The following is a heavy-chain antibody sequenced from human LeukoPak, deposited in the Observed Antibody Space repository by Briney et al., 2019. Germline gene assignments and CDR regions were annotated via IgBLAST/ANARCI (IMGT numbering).Heavy chain of an antibody. CDR1: GFIFSDYY. D-gene: IGHD3-22*01. CDR2: ISSGGSTI. Sequence: GGSLRLSCAASGFIFSDYYMSWIRQAPGKGLEWVSYISSGGSTIYYADSVKGRFTISRDNAKNSLYLQMNSLGAEDTAVYYCARDIYYYDSSGYYFPGGSDYWGQGTLVTVSS. V-gene: IGHV3-11*04. J-gene: IGHJ4*02. CDR3: ARDIYYYDSSGYYFPGGSDY.